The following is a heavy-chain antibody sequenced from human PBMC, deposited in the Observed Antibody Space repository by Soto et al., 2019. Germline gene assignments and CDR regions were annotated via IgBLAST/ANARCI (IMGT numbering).Heavy chain of an antibody. CDR2: IYHSGST. Sequence: SETLSLTCAVSGGSISSSNWWSWVRQPPGKGLEWIGEIYHSGSTNYNPSLKSRVTISVDKSKNQFSLKLSSVTAADTAVYYWGRGGSRFYYGWGKIDSGGQETLVTVPS. V-gene: IGHV4-4*02. CDR1: GGSISSSNW. J-gene: IGHJ4*02. CDR3: GRGGSRFYYGWGKIDS. D-gene: IGHD3-10*01.